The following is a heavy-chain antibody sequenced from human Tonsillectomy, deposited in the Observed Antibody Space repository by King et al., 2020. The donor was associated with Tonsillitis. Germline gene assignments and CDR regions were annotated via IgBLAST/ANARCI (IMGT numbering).Heavy chain of an antibody. CDR1: GGSISNYY. CDR2: IYYSGST. CDR3: ARGGGAGDRRGPFDY. D-gene: IGHD1-26*01. J-gene: IGHJ4*02. Sequence: VQLQESGPGLVKPSETLSLTCTVSGGSISNYYWSWIRQPPGKGLEWIAYIYYSGSTNYNPSLKSRVTISVDTSKNQFSLKLSSVTAADTAVYYCARGGGAGDRRGPFDYWAREPWSPSPQ. V-gene: IGHV4-59*01.